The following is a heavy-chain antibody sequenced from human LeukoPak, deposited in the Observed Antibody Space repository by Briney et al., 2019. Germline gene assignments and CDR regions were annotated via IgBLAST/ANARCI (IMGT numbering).Heavy chain of an antibody. V-gene: IGHV4-34*01. J-gene: IGHJ4*02. CDR2: INHSGST. CDR1: DESFSGYY. D-gene: IGHD3-10*01. Sequence: SETLSLTCAVYDESFSGYYWSWGRQPPGKGLEWMGEINHSGSTNYNPSLKSRVTISVDTSKNQFSLRLSSVTAAHTAVYYCATGLWFGNPPPGYWGQGTLVTVSS. CDR3: ATGLWFGNPPPGY.